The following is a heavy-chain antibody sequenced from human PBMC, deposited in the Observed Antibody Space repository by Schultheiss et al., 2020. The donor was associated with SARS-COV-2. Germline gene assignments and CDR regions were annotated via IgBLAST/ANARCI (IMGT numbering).Heavy chain of an antibody. CDR2: ISYDGSDQ. Sequence: GESLKISCAASGFTFSSHGMHWVRQAPGKGLEWVAVISYDGSDQNYDESVKGRFTVSRDNAKNSLYLQMNSLRAEDTAVYYCARVRGGGDFDYWGQGTLVTVSS. J-gene: IGHJ4*02. CDR1: GFTFSSHG. V-gene: IGHV3-33*01. CDR3: ARVRGGGDFDY. D-gene: IGHD2-15*01.